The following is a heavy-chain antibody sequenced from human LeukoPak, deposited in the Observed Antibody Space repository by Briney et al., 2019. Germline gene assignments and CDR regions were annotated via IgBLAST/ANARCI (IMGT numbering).Heavy chain of an antibody. CDR2: IYHRGST. CDR1: GGSISSGGYS. V-gene: IGHV4-30-2*01. D-gene: IGHD6-13*01. Sequence: SQTLSLTCAVSGGSISSGGYSWRWIRQPRGRGLEWIGYIYHRGSTYYNPSLKSRVTISVDRSKNQFSLKLSSVTAADTAVYYCARGRAAAGYYGMDVWGKGTTVTVSS. CDR3: ARGRAAAGYYGMDV. J-gene: IGHJ6*04.